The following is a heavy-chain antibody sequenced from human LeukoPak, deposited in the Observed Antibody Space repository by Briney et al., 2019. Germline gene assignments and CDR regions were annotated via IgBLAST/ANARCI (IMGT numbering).Heavy chain of an antibody. D-gene: IGHD2-15*01. CDR3: AKDYCSSTSCYQVYCSGGSCYSGGSYGMAV. CDR1: GFTFSSYG. CDR2: ISYDGSNK. Sequence: HGGSLRLSCAASGFTFSSYGMHWVRQAPGKGLEWVAVISYDGSNKYYADSVKGRFTISRDNSKNTLYLQMNSLRAEDTAVYYCAKDYCSSTSCYQVYCSGGSCYSGGSYGMAVWGQGTTVTVSS. V-gene: IGHV3-30*18. J-gene: IGHJ6*02.